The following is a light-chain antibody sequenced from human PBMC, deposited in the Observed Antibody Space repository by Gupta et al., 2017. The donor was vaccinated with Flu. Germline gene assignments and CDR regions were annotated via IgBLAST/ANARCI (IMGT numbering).Light chain of an antibody. CDR3: QAWDTCTGSVV. CDR1: RLGDKN. J-gene: IGLJ2*01. Sequence: GQTATIPGSGNRLGDKNVSWYQKRPGQPPLLFIYQDTQRPSGIPERFSGSNSGNTATLTISGTQAGDEADYYGQAWDTCTGSVVCGGGTKLTGL. CDR2: QDT. V-gene: IGLV3-1*01.